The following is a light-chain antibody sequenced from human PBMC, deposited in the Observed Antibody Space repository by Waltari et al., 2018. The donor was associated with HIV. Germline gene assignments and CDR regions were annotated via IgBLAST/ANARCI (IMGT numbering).Light chain of an antibody. CDR1: KLGHKS. CDR3: QAWDSTSYVV. Sequence: SYALTQPPSVSVSPGQTAIITCSGDKLGHKSVSWYQQRPGQSPLLVIYQDNKRPSGIPERFSGSNSGNTATLTIRGTQAMDEADYYCQAWDSTSYVVFGGGNKLTVL. CDR2: QDN. J-gene: IGLJ2*01. V-gene: IGLV3-1*01.